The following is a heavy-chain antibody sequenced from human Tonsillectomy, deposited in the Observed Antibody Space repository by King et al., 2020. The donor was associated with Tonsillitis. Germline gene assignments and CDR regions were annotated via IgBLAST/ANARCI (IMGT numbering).Heavy chain of an antibody. J-gene: IGHJ4*02. CDR3: VRQTGTTGWFDY. CDR1: GGSVISSSHY. Sequence: QLQESGPGLVKPSETLSLTCTVSGGSVISSSHYWGWIRQPPGKGLEWIGNMYYSGTTYYNPSLKSRVTISVDTSKNQFSLKLSSLTAADTAVYYCVRQTGTTGWFDYWGQGTLVTVSS. CDR2: MYYSGTT. D-gene: IGHD1-1*01. V-gene: IGHV4-39*01.